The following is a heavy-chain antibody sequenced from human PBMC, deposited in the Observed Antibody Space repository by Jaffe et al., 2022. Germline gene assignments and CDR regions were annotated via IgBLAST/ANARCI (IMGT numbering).Heavy chain of an antibody. J-gene: IGHJ4*02. D-gene: IGHD3-10*01. V-gene: IGHV1-2*02. Sequence: QVQLVQSGAEVREPGASVKVSCKASGYSFSDYYIHWVRQAPGQGLEWMGCISPDSGGTNFAQKFQGRVTMTRDTAITTVYMEVNRLTSDDTAVYYCARDYRPSSSDAYVWRSVTLSYSFDNWGQGTRVTVSS. CDR1: GYSFSDYY. CDR2: ISPDSGGT. CDR3: ARDYRPSSSDAYVWRSVTLSYSFDN.